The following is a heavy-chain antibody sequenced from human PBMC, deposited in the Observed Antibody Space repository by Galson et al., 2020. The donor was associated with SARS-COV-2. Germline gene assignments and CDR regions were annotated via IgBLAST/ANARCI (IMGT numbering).Heavy chain of an antibody. J-gene: IGHJ5*02. V-gene: IGHV1-2*04. CDR3: ARGREYCSRTSCYRGWFDP. D-gene: IGHD2-2*01. Sequence: ASVKVSCKASGYTFTGYYMHWVRQAPGQGLEWMGWINPNSGGTNYAQKFQGWVTMTRDTSISTAYMELSRLRSDDTAVYYRARGREYCSRTSCYRGWFDPWGQGTLVTVSS. CDR1: GYTFTGYY. CDR2: INPNSGGT.